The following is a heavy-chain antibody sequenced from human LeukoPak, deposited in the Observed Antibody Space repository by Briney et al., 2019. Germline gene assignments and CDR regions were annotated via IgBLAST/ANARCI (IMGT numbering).Heavy chain of an antibody. CDR3: VRDSYTTGRYYGMDV. V-gene: IGHV3-74*01. J-gene: IGHJ6*02. D-gene: IGHD3-16*02. Sequence: PGGSLRLSCVASGFTFSTYWMHWVRQVPGKGLVWVSRVNGDGSDSNYADSVKGRFTISRDNAKNTLYLQMNSLRVEDTAVYYCVRDSYTTGRYYGMDVWGQGTTVTVSS. CDR1: GFTFSTYW. CDR2: VNGDGSDS.